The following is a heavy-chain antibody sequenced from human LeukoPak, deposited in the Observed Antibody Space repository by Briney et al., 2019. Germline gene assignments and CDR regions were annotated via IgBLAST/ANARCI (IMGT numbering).Heavy chain of an antibody. Sequence: ASVKVSCKASGYTFTSYYMHWVRQAPGQGLEWMGIINPSGGSTSYAQKFQGRVTMTRDTSTSTVYMELSSLRSEDTAVYYCARIPFLEWLFPRTEYYFDYWGQGTLVTVSS. CDR2: INPSGGST. V-gene: IGHV1-46*01. D-gene: IGHD3-3*02. J-gene: IGHJ4*02. CDR1: GYTFTSYY. CDR3: ARIPFLEWLFPRTEYYFDY.